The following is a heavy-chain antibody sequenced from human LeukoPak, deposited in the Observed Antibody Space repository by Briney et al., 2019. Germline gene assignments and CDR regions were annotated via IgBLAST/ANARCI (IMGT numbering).Heavy chain of an antibody. CDR1: GYTFIAHY. D-gene: IGHD2-2*01. J-gene: IGHJ5*02. CDR3: ARVPPYCPTTSCYAPFDH. CDR2: IIPIFGVT. V-gene: IGHV1-2*02. Sequence: ASLKVSCKASGYTFIAHYLHWVRQAPGQGLEWMGGIIPIFGVTTYAQAFQDRVTITADESTGTAYMELSSLTSDDTAVYYCARVPPYCPTTSCYAPFDHWGQGTLVTVSS.